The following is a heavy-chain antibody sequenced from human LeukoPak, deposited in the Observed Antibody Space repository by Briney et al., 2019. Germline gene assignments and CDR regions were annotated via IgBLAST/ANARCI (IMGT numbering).Heavy chain of an antibody. CDR2: IYYSGST. CDR1: GGSISSSSYY. Sequence: SETLSLTCTVSGGSISSSSYYWGWIRQPPGKGLEWIGSIYYSGSTYYNPSLKSRVTISVDRSKNQFSLKLSSVTAADTAVYYCAREGIGHQGSSSWSTLWGQGTLVTVSS. D-gene: IGHD6-13*01. CDR3: AREGIGHQGSSSWSTL. V-gene: IGHV4-39*07. J-gene: IGHJ4*02.